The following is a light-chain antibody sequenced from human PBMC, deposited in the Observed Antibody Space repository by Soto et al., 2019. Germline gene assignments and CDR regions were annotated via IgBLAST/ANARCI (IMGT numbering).Light chain of an antibody. CDR3: CIYAVTFYV. CDR2: DVS. CDR1: SSDVGTYDF. V-gene: IGLV2-11*01. J-gene: IGLJ1*01. Sequence: PGLTQPRSVSGSPGQSVTISCTGTSSDVGTYDFVSWYQQHPGKAPRLMIFDVSERPSGVPDRFSGSKSGNTASLTISGLQFYFDAASSSCIYAVTFYVSVT.